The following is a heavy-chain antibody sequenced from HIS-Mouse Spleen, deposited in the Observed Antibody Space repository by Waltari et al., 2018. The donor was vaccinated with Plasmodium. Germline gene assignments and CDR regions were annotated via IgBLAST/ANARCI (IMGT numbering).Heavy chain of an antibody. CDR1: GWSFSGYY. CDR3: ARAPIRDAFDI. V-gene: IGHV4-34*01. J-gene: IGHJ3*02. CDR2: INHSGST. D-gene: IGHD3-9*01. Sequence: QVQLQQWCAGLLKPSETLSLTCAFSGWSFSGYYWSWIRQPPGKGLEWIGEINHSGSTNYNPSLKSRVTISVDTSKNQFSLKLSSVTAADTAVYYCARAPIRDAFDIWGQGTMVTVSS.